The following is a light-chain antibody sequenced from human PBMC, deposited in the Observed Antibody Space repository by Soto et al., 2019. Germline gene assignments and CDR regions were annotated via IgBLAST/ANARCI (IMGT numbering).Light chain of an antibody. Sequence: EIVLTQSPGTLSLSPGERATLSCRASQSVSNNNLAWYQQKPGQAPRLLIYGASSTATGIPDRFSGSGSGTDCLLAKSTVVHEYLGVYYCQQYGRLPNTFGRRTKLEIK. CDR2: GAS. CDR1: QSVSNNN. J-gene: IGKJ2*01. V-gene: IGKV3-20*01. CDR3: QQYGRLPNT.